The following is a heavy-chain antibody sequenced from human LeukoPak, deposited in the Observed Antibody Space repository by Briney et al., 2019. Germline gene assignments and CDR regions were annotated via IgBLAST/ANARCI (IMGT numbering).Heavy chain of an antibody. D-gene: IGHD2-15*01. J-gene: IGHJ6*03. CDR2: INPNSGVT. CDR3: ARRYCSGGSCSSGGYYYMDD. V-gene: IGHV1-2*02. Sequence: ASVKVSCKASGYTFIAYYMHWVRQAPGQGLEWMGWINPNSGVTDYAQKFQGRVTMTRDTSISTAYMELSRLRSDDTAVYYCARRYCSGGSCSSGGYYYMDDWGRGTTVTVSS. CDR1: GYTFIAYY.